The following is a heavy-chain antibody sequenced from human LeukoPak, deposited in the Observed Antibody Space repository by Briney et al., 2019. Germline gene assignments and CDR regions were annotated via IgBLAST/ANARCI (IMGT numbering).Heavy chain of an antibody. CDR3: ARDRAYSSGWHVNY. D-gene: IGHD6-19*01. V-gene: IGHV3-74*01. J-gene: IGHJ4*02. CDR1: GFTFSSYW. Sequence: PGGSLRLPCAASGFTFSSYWMHWVRQAPGKGLMWLSRINTDGSSPGYADSVKGRFTISRDNAKNSLYLQMNSLRAEDTAVYYCARDRAYSSGWHVNYWGQGTLVTVSS. CDR2: INTDGSSP.